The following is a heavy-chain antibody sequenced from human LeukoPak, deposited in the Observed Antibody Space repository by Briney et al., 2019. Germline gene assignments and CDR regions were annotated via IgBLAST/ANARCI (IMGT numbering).Heavy chain of an antibody. J-gene: IGHJ5*02. Sequence: ASVKVSCKASGYTFTSYDINWVRQATGQGLEWMGWMNPNSGNTGYAQKFQGRVTITRNTSISTAYMELSSLRSEDTAVYYCARGRYNWNWFDPWGQGTLVTVSS. CDR2: MNPNSGNT. CDR1: GYTFTSYD. CDR3: ARGRYNWNWFDP. V-gene: IGHV1-8*03. D-gene: IGHD1-20*01.